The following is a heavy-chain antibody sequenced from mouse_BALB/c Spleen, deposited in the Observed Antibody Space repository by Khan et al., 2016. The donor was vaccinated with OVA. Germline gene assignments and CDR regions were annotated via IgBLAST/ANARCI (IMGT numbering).Heavy chain of an antibody. Sequence: EVQLQESGAELGRPGSSVKLSCKTSGNTFTSYGIKWVRQRPGQGLEWIGYIYPGNGYIEYNEKFQGKAILTSDTSSTTAYMQLRSLTSEDSGLYVCTTAYYSDDFDNWGQGTTLTVSS. CDR3: TTAYYSDDFDN. D-gene: IGHD2-12*01. V-gene: IGHV1S134*01. J-gene: IGHJ2*01. CDR2: IYPGNGYI. CDR1: GNTFTSYG.